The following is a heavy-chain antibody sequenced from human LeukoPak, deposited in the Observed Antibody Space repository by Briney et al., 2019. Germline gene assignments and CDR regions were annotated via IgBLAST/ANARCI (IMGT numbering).Heavy chain of an antibody. CDR1: GYTLTELS. Sequence: ASVKVSCKVSGYTLTELSMHWVRQAPGKGLEWMGGFDPEDGETIYAQKFQGRVTMTEDTSTDTAYTELSSLRSEDTAVYYCARGGGEIYCSGGSCYSSYFDYWGQGTLVTVSS. D-gene: IGHD2-15*01. CDR3: ARGGGEIYCSGGSCYSSYFDY. CDR2: FDPEDGET. V-gene: IGHV1-24*01. J-gene: IGHJ4*02.